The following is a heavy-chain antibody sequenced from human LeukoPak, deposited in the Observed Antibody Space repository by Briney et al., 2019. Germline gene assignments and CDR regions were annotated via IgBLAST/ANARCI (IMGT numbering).Heavy chain of an antibody. V-gene: IGHV1-46*01. CDR2: INPSGGST. J-gene: IGHJ4*02. CDR3: ARDIPYEVTFGGVTVMGSFVLDY. CDR1: GYTFPSYF. D-gene: IGHD3-16*02. Sequence: GASVKVSCKASGYTFPSYFMHWVRQAPGQGLEWMGIINPSGGSTSYAQKFQGRVTMTRDTSTTTVYIELSSLRSEDTAVYYCARDIPYEVTFGGVTVMGSFVLDYWGQGTLVTVSS.